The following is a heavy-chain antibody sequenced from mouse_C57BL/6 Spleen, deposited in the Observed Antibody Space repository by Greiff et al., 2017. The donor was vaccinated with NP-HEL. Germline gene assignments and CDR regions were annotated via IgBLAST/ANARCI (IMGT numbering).Heavy chain of an antibody. CDR1: GYTFTSYW. CDR2: IDPSDSYT. V-gene: IGHV1-59*01. CDR3: AREGTDYYAMDY. D-gene: IGHD3-3*01. Sequence: QVQLKQPGAELVRPGTSVKLSCKASGYTFTSYWMHWVKQRPGQGLEWIGVIDPSDSYTNYNQKFKGKATLTVDTSSSTAYMQLSSLTSEDSAVYYCAREGTDYYAMDYWGQGTSVTVSS. J-gene: IGHJ4*01.